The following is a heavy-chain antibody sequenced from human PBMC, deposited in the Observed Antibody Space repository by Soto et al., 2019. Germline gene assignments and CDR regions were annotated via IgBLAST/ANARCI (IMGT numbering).Heavy chain of an antibody. CDR3: ARDHYDILTGSLGYGMDV. D-gene: IGHD3-9*01. V-gene: IGHV4-59*01. J-gene: IGHJ6*02. CDR1: GGSISSYY. CDR2: IYYSGST. Sequence: SETLSLTCTVSGGSISSYYWSWIRQPPGKGLEWIGYIYYSGSTNYNPSLKSRVTISVDTSKNQFSLKLSSVTAADTAVYYCARDHYDILTGSLGYGMDVWGQGTTVTVSS.